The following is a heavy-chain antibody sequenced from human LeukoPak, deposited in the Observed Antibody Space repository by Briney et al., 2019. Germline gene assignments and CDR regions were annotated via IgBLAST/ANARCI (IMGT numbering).Heavy chain of an antibody. CDR2: IYYSGST. D-gene: IGHD5-18*01. V-gene: IGHV4-59*01. J-gene: IGHJ4*02. CDR1: GGSISNYY. CDR3: ARGYAYGPNYYFDY. Sequence: SETLSLTCSFSGGSISNYYWSWVRQPPGKGLEWFGYIYYSGSTDYNPSLKSRVTISIDTSKNHFSLRLSSVTAADTASYYCARGYAYGPNYYFDYWGQGTLVTVSS.